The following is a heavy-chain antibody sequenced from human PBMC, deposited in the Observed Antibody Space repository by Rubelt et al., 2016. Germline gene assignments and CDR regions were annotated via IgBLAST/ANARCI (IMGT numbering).Heavy chain of an antibody. CDR1: GDSINSNVYY. CDR3: ARSLRGDYWSRDGAVDI. Sequence: QLQLLESGPGLVKPSETLSLTCTVSGDSINSNVYYWNWIRQHPGKGLEWMWYAYYVVSNYLNPSLKSRVTLSFATTKNHFSLERISVTAAGTAVDFFARSLRGDYWSRDGAVDIWGQGAMVTVS. J-gene: IGHJ3*02. V-gene: IGHV4-31*03. CDR2: AYYVVSN. D-gene: IGHD3-3*01.